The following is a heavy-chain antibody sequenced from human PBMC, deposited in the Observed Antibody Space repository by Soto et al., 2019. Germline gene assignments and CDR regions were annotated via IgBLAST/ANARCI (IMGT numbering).Heavy chain of an antibody. CDR1: GFTFSNYA. CDR2: TSYDGNNE. CDR3: AKDKGVFNWATSYFDY. V-gene: IGHV3-30*18. D-gene: IGHD1-1*01. J-gene: IGHJ4*02. Sequence: QPGGSLRLSCAASGFTFSNYAMHWVRQAPGKELEWVALTSYDGNNEYYTDSVKGRFTISRDNSKNTLFLQMNSPRPEDTAVYYCAKDKGVFNWATSYFDYWGQGALVTVSS.